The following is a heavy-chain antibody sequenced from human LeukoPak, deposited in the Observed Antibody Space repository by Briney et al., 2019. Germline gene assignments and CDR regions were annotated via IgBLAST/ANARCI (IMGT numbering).Heavy chain of an antibody. CDR3: ARAHRNYDILTGYDY. CDR1: GFTFDDYG. V-gene: IGHV3-20*04. J-gene: IGHJ4*02. CDR2: INWNGGST. Sequence: PGGSLRLSCAASGFTFDDYGMSWVRQAPGKGLEWVSGINWNGGSTGYADSVKGRFTISRDNAKNSLYLQMNSLRAEDTALYYWARAHRNYDILTGYDYWGQGTLVTVSS. D-gene: IGHD3-9*01.